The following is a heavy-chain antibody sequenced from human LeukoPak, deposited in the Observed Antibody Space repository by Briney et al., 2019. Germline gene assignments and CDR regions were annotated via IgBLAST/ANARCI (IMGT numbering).Heavy chain of an antibody. CDR3: ARFPLMVRGVIGAFDI. J-gene: IGHJ3*02. Sequence: ASGKVSCKPSGYTFTGFYTHWVRQAPGQGLEWMGWINPNSGGTNYAQKFQGRVTMTRDTSISTAYMELSRLRSDDTAVYYCARFPLMVRGVIGAFDIWGQGTIVTVPS. CDR1: GYTFTGFY. CDR2: INPNSGGT. V-gene: IGHV1-2*02. D-gene: IGHD3-10*01.